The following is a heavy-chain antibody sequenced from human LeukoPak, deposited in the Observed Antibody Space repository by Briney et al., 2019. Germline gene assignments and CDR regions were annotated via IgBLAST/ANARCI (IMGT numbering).Heavy chain of an antibody. D-gene: IGHD5-18*01. CDR1: GFTFSSYG. J-gene: IGHJ5*02. CDR3: AKDLGVYSYGYNWFDP. Sequence: PGGSLRLSCAASGFTFSSYGMHWVRQAPGKGLEWVAVISYDGSNKYYADSVKGRFTISRDNSKNTLYLQTNSLRAEDTAVYYCAKDLGVYSYGYNWFDPWGQGTLVTVSS. CDR2: ISYDGSNK. V-gene: IGHV3-30*18.